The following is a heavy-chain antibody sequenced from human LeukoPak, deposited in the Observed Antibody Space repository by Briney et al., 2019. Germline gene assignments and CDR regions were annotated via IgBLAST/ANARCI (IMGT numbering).Heavy chain of an antibody. CDR3: ARRRSRGRYPLDY. CDR1: GYSFTSYW. D-gene: IGHD3-16*02. V-gene: IGHV5-51*01. J-gene: IGHJ4*02. Sequence: GGSLQISCKGSGYSFTSYWIGWVRQMPGKGLEGMGIIYPGDSDTRYSPSFQGQVTISADKSISTAYLQWSSLKASDTAMYYCARRRSRGRYPLDYWGQGTLVTVSS. CDR2: IYPGDSDT.